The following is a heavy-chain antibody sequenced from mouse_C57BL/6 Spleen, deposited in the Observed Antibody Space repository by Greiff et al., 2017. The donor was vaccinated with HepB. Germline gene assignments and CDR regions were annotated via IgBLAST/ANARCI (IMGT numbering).Heavy chain of an antibody. D-gene: IGHD2-3*01. J-gene: IGHJ1*03. CDR3: ARGEDGYWYFDV. V-gene: IGHV1-69*01. Sequence: QVQLQQPGAELVMPGASVKLSCKASGYTFTSYWMHWVKQRPGQGLEWIGEIDPSDSYTNYNQKFKGKSTLTVDKSSSTAYMQLSSLTSEDSAVYYCARGEDGYWYFDVWGTGTTVTVSS. CDR1: GYTFTSYW. CDR2: IDPSDSYT.